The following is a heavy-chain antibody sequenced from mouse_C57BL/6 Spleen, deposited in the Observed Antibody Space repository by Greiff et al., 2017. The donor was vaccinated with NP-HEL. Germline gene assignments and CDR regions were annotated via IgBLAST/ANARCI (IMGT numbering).Heavy chain of an antibody. CDR1: GYTFTSYW. Sequence: QVQLQQSGAELVMPGASVKLSCKASGYTFTSYWMHWVKQRPGQGLEWIGEIDPSDSDTNYNQKFKGKSTLTVDKSSSTAYMQLSSLTSEDSAVYYCALGGTAQADYWGQGTTLTVSS. CDR3: ALGGTAQADY. V-gene: IGHV1-69*01. D-gene: IGHD3-2*02. J-gene: IGHJ2*01. CDR2: IDPSDSDT.